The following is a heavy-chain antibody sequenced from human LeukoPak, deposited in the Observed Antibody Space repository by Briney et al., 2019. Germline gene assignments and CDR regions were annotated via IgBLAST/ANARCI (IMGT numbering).Heavy chain of an antibody. CDR2: INPNSGGT. CDR3: ARDTSSSSSGEGY. D-gene: IGHD6-6*01. J-gene: IGHJ4*02. V-gene: IGHV1-2*02. Sequence: ASVKVSCKASGYTFTGYYTHWVRQAPGQGLEWMGWINPNSGGTNYAQKFQGRVTMTRDTSISTAYMELSRLRSDDTAVYYCARDTSSSSSGEGYWGQGTLVTVSS. CDR1: GYTFTGYY.